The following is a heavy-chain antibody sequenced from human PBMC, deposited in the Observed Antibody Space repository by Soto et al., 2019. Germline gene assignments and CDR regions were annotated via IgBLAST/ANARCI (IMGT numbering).Heavy chain of an antibody. CDR3: ARDFNQESYFDY. Sequence: PSETLSLTCTVPGGSISSYYWSWIRQPPGKGLEWIGYIYYSGSINYNATPNSHIYTPVDPAQIPFSLKLSSVTAADTAVYYCARDFNQESYFDYWGQGTLVTVSS. CDR2: IYYSGSI. V-gene: IGHV4-59*01. J-gene: IGHJ4*02. CDR1: GGSISSYY. D-gene: IGHD2-2*01.